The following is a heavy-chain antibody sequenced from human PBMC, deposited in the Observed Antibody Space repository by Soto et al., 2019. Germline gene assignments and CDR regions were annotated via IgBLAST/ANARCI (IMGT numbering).Heavy chain of an antibody. V-gene: IGHV3-30*18. CDR1: GFTFSSYG. D-gene: IGHD2-2*01. Sequence: QVQLVESGGGVVQPGRSLRLSCAASGFTFSSYGMHWVRQAPGKGLEWVAVISYDGSNKYYADSVKGRFTISRDNSKNTRYLQMNSLRAEDTAVYYCAKEADVLVPAAMAYYYYYGMDVWGQGTTVTVSS. CDR2: ISYDGSNK. J-gene: IGHJ6*02. CDR3: AKEADVLVPAAMAYYYYYGMDV.